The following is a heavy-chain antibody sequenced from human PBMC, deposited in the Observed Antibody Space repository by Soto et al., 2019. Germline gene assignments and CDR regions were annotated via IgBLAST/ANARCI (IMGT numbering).Heavy chain of an antibody. CDR3: ARNRATVSEMTYYYHYGMDV. CDR1: GYSFINFY. V-gene: IGHV1-2*02. J-gene: IGHJ6*02. D-gene: IGHD4-4*01. CDR2: INPKSGGT. Sequence: GASVKVSCKTSGYSFINFYMHWVRQAPGQGLEWMGWINPKSGGTNYAQKFQGRVTMTRDTSISTAYMELSSLRSDDTAVYYCARNRATVSEMTYYYHYGMDVWGQGTTVTV.